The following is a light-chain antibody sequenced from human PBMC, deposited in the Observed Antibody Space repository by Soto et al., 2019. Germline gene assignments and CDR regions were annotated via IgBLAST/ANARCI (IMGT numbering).Light chain of an antibody. CDR1: SSNIGAHYD. J-gene: IGLJ1*01. CDR2: GNS. Sequence: QSVLTQPPSVSGAPGQRGTISCTGGSSNIGAHYDVHWYQQLPGTAPKLLIYGNSNRPSGVPDRFSGSKSGTSASLAITGLQAEDEADYYCQSYDNSLSVYVFGTGTKLTVL. CDR3: QSYDNSLSVYV. V-gene: IGLV1-40*01.